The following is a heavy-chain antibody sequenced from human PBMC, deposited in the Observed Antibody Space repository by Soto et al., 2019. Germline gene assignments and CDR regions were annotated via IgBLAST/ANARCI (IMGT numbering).Heavy chain of an antibody. D-gene: IGHD1-20*01. CDR2: IHYSGST. CDR1: GCSISSGGYY. J-gene: IGHJ5*02. V-gene: IGHV4-31*03. CDR3: ARERTRWYFDP. Sequence: QVQLQESGPGLLKPSHTLSLTCTVSGCSISSGGYYWSWIRQHPGKGLEWIGYIHYSGSTYYNPSLKSRVTISVDTSKNQFSLKLSSVTAADTAVYYCARERTRWYFDPLGQGTLVTVSS.